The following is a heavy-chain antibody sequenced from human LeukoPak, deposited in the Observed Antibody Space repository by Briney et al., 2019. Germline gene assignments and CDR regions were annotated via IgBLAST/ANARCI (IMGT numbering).Heavy chain of an antibody. CDR3: ARDFAGWGYFDL. D-gene: IGHD3-9*01. CDR2: ISTGSSTI. J-gene: IGHJ2*01. V-gene: IGHV3-48*01. Sequence: GGSLRLSRAAPGSTFSSYSMNWVRRAPGKGLEWVSHISTGSSTIYYADSVKGRFTISRDNAKNSLYLQMNSLRAEDTAVYYCARDFAGWGYFDLWGRGTQVTVSS. CDR1: GSTFSSYS.